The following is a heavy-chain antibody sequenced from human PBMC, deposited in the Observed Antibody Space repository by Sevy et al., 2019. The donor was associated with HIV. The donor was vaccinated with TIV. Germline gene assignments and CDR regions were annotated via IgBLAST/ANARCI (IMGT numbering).Heavy chain of an antibody. J-gene: IGHJ4*02. D-gene: IGHD2-2*01. CDR2: FSFGCGKI. V-gene: IGHV3-23*01. Sequence: GGSLRLSCAASGFTFSNYAMRWVRQAPGMGLEWVSTFSFGCGKINYADSVKGRFTISRDNSKNTLYLQMNSLRAEDTALYYCAREGCSKPHDYWGQGTLVTVSS. CDR3: AREGCSKPHDY. CDR1: GFTFSNYA.